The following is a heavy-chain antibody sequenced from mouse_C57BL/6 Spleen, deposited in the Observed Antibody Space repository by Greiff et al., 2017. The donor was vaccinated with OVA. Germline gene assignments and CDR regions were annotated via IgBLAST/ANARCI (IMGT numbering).Heavy chain of an antibody. CDR3: ARWLQPDFDY. V-gene: IGHV1-66*01. CDR1: GYSFTSYY. CDR2: IYPGSGNT. J-gene: IGHJ2*01. Sequence: QVQLQQSGPELVKPGASVKISCKASGYSFTSYYIHWVKQRPGQGLEWIGWIYPGSGNTKYNEKFKGKATLTADTSSSTAYMQLSSLTSEDAAVYCCARWLQPDFDYWGQGTTLTVSS. D-gene: IGHD2-2*01.